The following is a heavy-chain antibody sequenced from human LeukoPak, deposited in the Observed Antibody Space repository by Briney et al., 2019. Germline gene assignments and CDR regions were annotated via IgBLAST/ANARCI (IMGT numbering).Heavy chain of an antibody. CDR2: ISSSGSTI. V-gene: IGHV3-48*04. CDR1: GFTFSSYS. CDR3: ARDFYDILTGYYSVGMDV. Sequence: PGGSLRLSCAASGFTFSSYSMNWVRQAPGKGLEWVSYISSSGSTIYYADSVKGRFTISRDNAKNSLYLQMNSLRAEDTAVYYCARDFYDILTGYYSVGMDVWGQGTTVTVSS. J-gene: IGHJ6*02. D-gene: IGHD3-9*01.